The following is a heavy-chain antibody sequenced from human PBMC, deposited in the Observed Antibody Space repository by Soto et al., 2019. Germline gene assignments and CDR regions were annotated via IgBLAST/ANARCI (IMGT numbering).Heavy chain of an antibody. J-gene: IGHJ2*01. V-gene: IGHV4-39*01. CDR2: IYYSGST. CDR1: GGSISSSSYY. CDR3: ARGYCSGGSCYSGSGNWYFDL. Sequence: QLQLQESGPGLVKPSETLSLTCTVSGGSISSSSYYWGWIRQPPGKGLEWIGSIYYSGSTYYNPSRKSRVTISVDTSKNQFSLKLSSVTAADTAVYYCARGYCSGGSCYSGSGNWYFDLWGRGTLVTVSS. D-gene: IGHD2-15*01.